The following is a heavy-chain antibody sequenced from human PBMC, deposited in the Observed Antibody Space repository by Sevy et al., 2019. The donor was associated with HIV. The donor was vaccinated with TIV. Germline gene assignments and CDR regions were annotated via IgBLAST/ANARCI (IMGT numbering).Heavy chain of an antibody. V-gene: IGHV3-53*01. CDR2: IYSGSST. CDR3: ARGIAAGGGVDP. Sequence: GGSRRLSCAASGFTVSSNYMSWVRQAPGKGLEWVSVIYSGSSTYYADSVKGRFTISRDNSKNTLYLQMNSLRAEDTAVYYCARGIAAGGGVDPWGQGTLVTVSS. J-gene: IGHJ5*02. CDR1: GFTVSSNY. D-gene: IGHD6-13*01.